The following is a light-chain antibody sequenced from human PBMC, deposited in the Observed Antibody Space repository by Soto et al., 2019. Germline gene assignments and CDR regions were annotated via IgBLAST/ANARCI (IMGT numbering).Light chain of an antibody. CDR1: QSVGSN. CDR2: GAS. J-gene: IGKJ2*01. Sequence: EIVMTQSPVTLSVSPGERAALSCRASQSVGSNLAWYQQKPGQAPRLLIYGASTRATGMPARFSGSGSGTEFTLTISSLQSEHFAVYHCQQYNNWPPTFGQGTKLEIK. V-gene: IGKV3-15*01. CDR3: QQYNNWPPT.